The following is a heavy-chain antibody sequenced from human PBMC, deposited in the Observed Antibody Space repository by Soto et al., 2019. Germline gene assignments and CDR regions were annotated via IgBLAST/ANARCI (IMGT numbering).Heavy chain of an antibody. V-gene: IGHV4-59*01. CDR2: IYDSGST. CDR3: ARGRGMATIFDY. CDR1: GGSTSSYY. J-gene: IGHJ4*02. Sequence: SETLSLTCTVSGGSTSSYYWNWLRQPPGKGLEWIGYIYDSGSTNYNPSLKSRVTISVDTSKNQFSLKLRSVTAADTAVYYCARGRGMATIFDYWGQGTLVTVSS. D-gene: IGHD5-12*01.